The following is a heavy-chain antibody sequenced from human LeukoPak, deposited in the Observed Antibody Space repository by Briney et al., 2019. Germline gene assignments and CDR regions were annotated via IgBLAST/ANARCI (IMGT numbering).Heavy chain of an antibody. D-gene: IGHD6-13*01. J-gene: IGHJ4*02. CDR2: IYYSGST. CDR1: GGSISSSSYY. CDR3: ARRGGSSWYYFDY. Sequence: SETLSLTCTVSGGSISSSSYYWGWIRQPPGKGLEWIGSIYYSGSTYYNPSLKGRVTISVDTSKNQFSLKLSSVTAADTAVYYCARRGGSSWYYFDYWGQGTLVTVSS. V-gene: IGHV4-39*01.